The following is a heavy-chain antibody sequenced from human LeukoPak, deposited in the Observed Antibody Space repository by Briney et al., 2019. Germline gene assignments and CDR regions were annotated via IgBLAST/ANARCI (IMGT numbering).Heavy chain of an antibody. Sequence: ASVKVSCKASGYTFSKYVVHWVRQAPGQRPEWMGWINAGNGDTKYSQNFQDRVTITRDTSANTAYMELSSLTSEDTALYYCARDDCGDTCYPGGYWGQGTLVTVSS. CDR1: GYTFSKYV. CDR2: INAGNGDT. D-gene: IGHD2-21*01. CDR3: ARDDCGDTCYPGGY. J-gene: IGHJ4*02. V-gene: IGHV1-3*01.